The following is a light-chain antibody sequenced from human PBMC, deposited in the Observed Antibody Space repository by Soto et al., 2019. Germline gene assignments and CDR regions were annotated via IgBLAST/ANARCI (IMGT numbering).Light chain of an antibody. Sequence: EIVMTQSPATLSVSPGERATLSCRASQSVSSNLAWYQQKPGQAPNLLIYGASTRATGIPARCSGSGSGTEFTLTISSLQSEDFAVYCCQQYNNWPRTLGQGTKVEIK. CDR1: QSVSSN. CDR2: GAS. J-gene: IGKJ1*01. V-gene: IGKV3-15*01. CDR3: QQYNNWPRT.